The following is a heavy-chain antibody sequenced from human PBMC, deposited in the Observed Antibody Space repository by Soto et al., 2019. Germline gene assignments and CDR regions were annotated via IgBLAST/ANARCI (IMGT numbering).Heavy chain of an antibody. Sequence: PGGSMRLSCAASGLTFSSYAMHWVRQAPGKGLEWVAVISYDGSNKYYADSVKGRFTISRDNSKNTLYLQMNSLRAEDTAVYYCAKGDYDFWSGVNQDYYYYGMDVWGQGTTVTVSS. CDR3: AKGDYDFWSGVNQDYYYYGMDV. D-gene: IGHD3-3*01. J-gene: IGHJ6*02. CDR1: GLTFSSYA. V-gene: IGHV3-30-3*01. CDR2: ISYDGSNK.